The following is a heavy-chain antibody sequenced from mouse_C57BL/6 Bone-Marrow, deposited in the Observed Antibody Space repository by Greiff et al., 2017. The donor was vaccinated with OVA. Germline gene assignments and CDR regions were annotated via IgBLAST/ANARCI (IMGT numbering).Heavy chain of an antibody. Sequence: VQLQQPGAELVKPGASVKLSCKASGYTFTSYWMHWVKQRPGQGLEWIGMIHPNSGSTNYNEKFKSKATLTVDKSSSTAYMQLSSLTSEDSAVYYCARGVYYYGAMDYWGQGTSVTVSS. CDR3: ARGVYYYGAMDY. J-gene: IGHJ4*01. V-gene: IGHV1-64*01. CDR2: IHPNSGST. CDR1: GYTFTSYW. D-gene: IGHD1-1*01.